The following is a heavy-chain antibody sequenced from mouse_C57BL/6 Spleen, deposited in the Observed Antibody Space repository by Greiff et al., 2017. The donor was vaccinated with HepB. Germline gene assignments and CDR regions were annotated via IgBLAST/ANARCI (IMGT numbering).Heavy chain of an antibody. CDR1: GYSITSGYD. CDR2: ISYSGST. V-gene: IGHV3-1*01. D-gene: IGHD2-1*01. CDR3: TYGNYGYFDV. Sequence: VQLQQSGPGMVKPSQSLSLTCTVTGYSITSGYDWHWIRHFPGNKLEWMGYISYSGSTNYNPSLKSRISITHDTSKNHFFLKLNSVTTEDTATYYCTYGNYGYFDVWGTGTTVTVSS. J-gene: IGHJ1*03.